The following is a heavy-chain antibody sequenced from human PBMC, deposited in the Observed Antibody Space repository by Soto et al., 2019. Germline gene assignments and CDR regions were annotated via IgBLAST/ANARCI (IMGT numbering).Heavy chain of an antibody. CDR2: ISAYNGNT. D-gene: IGHD3-22*01. Sequence: QVQLVQSGAEVKKPGASVKVSCKASGYTFTSYGISWVRQAPGQGLEWMGWISAYNGNTNYAQKLQGRVTMTTDTSTSTAYMELRSLRSDDTAVYYCARDYYDSSGTISQRPQIVDYWGQGTLVTVSS. CDR3: ARDYYDSSGTISQRPQIVDY. J-gene: IGHJ4*02. CDR1: GYTFTSYG. V-gene: IGHV1-18*01.